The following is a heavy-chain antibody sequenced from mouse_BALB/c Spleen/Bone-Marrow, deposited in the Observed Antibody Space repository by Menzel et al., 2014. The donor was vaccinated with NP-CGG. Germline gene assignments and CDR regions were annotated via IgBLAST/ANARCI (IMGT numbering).Heavy chain of an antibody. CDR3: AKNWGYGYAMDY. CDR2: IWRGGST. D-gene: IGHD3-1*01. CDR1: GFSLTSYG. J-gene: IGHJ4*01. Sequence: VRLQQSGPGLVQPSQRLSITCTVSGFSLTSYGVHWVRQSPGKGLEWLGVIWRGGSTDYNAAFMSRLSITKDNSKSQVFFKMNSLQADDTAIYYCAKNWGYGYAMDYWGQGTSVTVSS. V-gene: IGHV2-5*01.